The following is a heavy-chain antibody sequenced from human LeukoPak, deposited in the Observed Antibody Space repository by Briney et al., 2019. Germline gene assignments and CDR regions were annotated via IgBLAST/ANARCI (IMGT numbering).Heavy chain of an antibody. Sequence: GGSLRLSCAASGFTFSDYWMHWVRQAPGKGLVWVSRISSDGSRVTYADSVKGRFTISRDNAKNTLYLQMNSLRAEDTAVYYCVGSSGWWGFDYWGQGTLVTVSS. CDR3: VGSSGWWGFDY. V-gene: IGHV3-74*01. CDR1: GFTFSDYW. CDR2: ISSDGSRV. D-gene: IGHD6-19*01. J-gene: IGHJ4*02.